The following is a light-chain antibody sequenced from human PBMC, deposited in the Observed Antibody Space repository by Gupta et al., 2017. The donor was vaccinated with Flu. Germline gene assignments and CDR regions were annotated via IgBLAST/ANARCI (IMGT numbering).Light chain of an antibody. Sequence: QSALTQPASVSGSPGQSITLSCTGSYGDIGAHNFVSWYQHHPGKVPKLIIHDVTTRPSGVSDRFSGSKSGYKASLTISGLQSEDEAYYDCCSYGYDNNRLFGGGTRLTVL. V-gene: IGLV2-14*01. CDR2: DVT. J-gene: IGLJ3*02. CDR3: CSYGYDNNRL. CDR1: YGDIGAHNF.